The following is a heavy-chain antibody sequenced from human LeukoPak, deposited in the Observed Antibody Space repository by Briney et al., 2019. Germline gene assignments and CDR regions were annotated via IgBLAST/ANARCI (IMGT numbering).Heavy chain of an antibody. CDR2: IYYSGST. D-gene: IGHD5-12*01. Sequence: SETLSLTCTVSGGSISSSSYYWSWIRQPPGKGLEWIGYIYYSGSTNYNPSLKSRVTISVDTSKNQFSLKLNSVTAADTAVYYCARVSGYDWESFYDYWGQGTLVTVSS. CDR1: GGSISSSSYY. CDR3: ARVSGYDWESFYDY. J-gene: IGHJ4*02. V-gene: IGHV4-61*01.